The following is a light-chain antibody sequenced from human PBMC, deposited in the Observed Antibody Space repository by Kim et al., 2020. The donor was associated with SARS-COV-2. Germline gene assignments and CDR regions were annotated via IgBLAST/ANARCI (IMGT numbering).Light chain of an antibody. V-gene: IGLV3-1*01. CDR2: EDK. CDR3: QAWDGSTVV. CDR1: KLGDKS. J-gene: IGLJ3*02. Sequence: SVSPGQTASIPCSGDKLGDKSACWYRQKPGQSPVVVIYEDKKRPSGIPERFSGSNSGNTATLTISGTQAMDEADYYCQAWDGSTVVFGGGTKLTVL.